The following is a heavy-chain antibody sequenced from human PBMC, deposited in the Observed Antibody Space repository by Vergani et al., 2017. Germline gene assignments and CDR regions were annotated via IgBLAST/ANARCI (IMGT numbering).Heavy chain of an antibody. D-gene: IGHD2-8*01. V-gene: IGHV3-21*06. CDR1: GFTFSDFS. Sequence: VQLVESGGGLVKPGGSLRLSCAASGFTFSDFSMSWVRQAPGKGLEWVAFIGSSGPYIYYADSVKGRFIISRDNTNNSLFLQLRSLRAEDAAVCYCASDCTSGGCPDNYGMDVWGQGATVTVSS. CDR2: IGSSGPYI. J-gene: IGHJ6*02. CDR3: ASDCTSGGCPDNYGMDV.